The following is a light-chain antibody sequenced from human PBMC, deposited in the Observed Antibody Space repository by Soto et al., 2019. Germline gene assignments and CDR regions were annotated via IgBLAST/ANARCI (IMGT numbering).Light chain of an antibody. CDR3: QQYNNWPGT. V-gene: IGKV3-15*01. Sequence: EIVQTQSPGTLYVSPGERATLSCRASQSVSSKLAWYQQKPGQAPRLLFYGASTGATGIPARFSGRGSETEFTLSISSLQGEEFEVYYCQQYNNWPGTFGHGNKVDIK. CDR1: QSVSSK. CDR2: GAS. J-gene: IGKJ1*01.